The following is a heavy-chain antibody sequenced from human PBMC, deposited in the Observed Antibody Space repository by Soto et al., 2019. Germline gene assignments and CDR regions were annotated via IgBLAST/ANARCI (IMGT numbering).Heavy chain of an antibody. CDR3: AHAPGYCSGGSCYYFDH. Sequence: QITLKASGPTLVKPTQTLTLTCTFSGFSLSTSGVGVGWLSQPPGTALEWLAIIYWNDDKRYSPSLKTRLTIAKDTSKIQVVLTMTNMNPVDTATYYCAHAPGYCSGGSCYYFDHWGQGTLVTVSP. D-gene: IGHD2-15*01. CDR2: IYWNDDK. J-gene: IGHJ4*02. V-gene: IGHV2-5*01. CDR1: GFSLSTSGVG.